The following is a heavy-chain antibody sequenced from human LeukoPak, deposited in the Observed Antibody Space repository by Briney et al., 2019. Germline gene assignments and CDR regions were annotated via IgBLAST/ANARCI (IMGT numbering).Heavy chain of an antibody. CDR2: IWYDGSNK. CDR1: GFTFSSYG. J-gene: IGHJ3*02. V-gene: IGHV3-33*06. Sequence: GRSLRLSCAASGFTFSSYGMHWVRQAPGKGLEWVAVIWYDGSNKYYADSVKGRFTISRDISKNTLYLQMNSLRAEDTAVYYCAKARGALGAFDIWGQGTMVTVSS. D-gene: IGHD3-10*01. CDR3: AKARGALGAFDI.